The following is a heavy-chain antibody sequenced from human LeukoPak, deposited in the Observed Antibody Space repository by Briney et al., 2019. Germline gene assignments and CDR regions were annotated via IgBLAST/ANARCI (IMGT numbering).Heavy chain of an antibody. D-gene: IGHD4-17*01. Sequence: SETLSLTCTVSGGSISSYYWSWIRQPPGKGLEWIGYIYYSGSTNYNPSLKSRVTISVDASKNQFSLKLSSVTAADTAVYYCARSPMTTVTYWYFDLWGRGTLVTVSS. CDR3: ARSPMTTVTYWYFDL. CDR1: GGSISSYY. CDR2: IYYSGST. V-gene: IGHV4-59*01. J-gene: IGHJ2*01.